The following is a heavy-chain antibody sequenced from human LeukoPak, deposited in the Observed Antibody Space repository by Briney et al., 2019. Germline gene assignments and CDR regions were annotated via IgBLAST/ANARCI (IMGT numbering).Heavy chain of an antibody. CDR1: GGSISSSSYY. CDR3: ARMTTVTTENNWFDP. D-gene: IGHD4-17*01. J-gene: IGHJ5*02. V-gene: IGHV4-39*07. CDR2: IYYSGST. Sequence: SETLSLTCTVSGGSISSSSYYWGWIRQPPGKGLEWIGSIYYSGSTYYNPSLKSRVTISVDTSKNQFSLKLSSVTAADTAVYYCARMTTVTTENNWFDPWGQGTLVTVSS.